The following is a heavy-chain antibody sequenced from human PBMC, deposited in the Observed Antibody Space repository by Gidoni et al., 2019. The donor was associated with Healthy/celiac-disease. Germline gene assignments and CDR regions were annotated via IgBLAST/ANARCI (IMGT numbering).Heavy chain of an antibody. D-gene: IGHD3-16*01. J-gene: IGHJ4*02. CDR2: ISSYNGNT. CDR3: ARSHRIMITFGGGAADY. Sequence: QVQLVQSGAEVKKPGASVKVSCKASGSTFTSHGISWVRQAPGQGIEWMGWISSYNGNTNYAQKLQGRVTMTTDTSTSTAYMELRSLRSDDTAVYYCARSHRIMITFGGGAADYWGQGTLVTVSS. V-gene: IGHV1-18*01. CDR1: GSTFTSHG.